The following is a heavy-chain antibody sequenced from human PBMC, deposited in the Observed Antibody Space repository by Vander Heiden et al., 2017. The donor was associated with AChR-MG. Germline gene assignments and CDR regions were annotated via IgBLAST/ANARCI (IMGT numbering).Heavy chain of an antibody. D-gene: IGHD3-22*01. CDR3: ARPYYHDPTGYVLAFDY. J-gene: IGHJ4*02. CDR2: ISSSSGIT. V-gene: IGHV3-48*02. CDR1: GFTFSSFS. Sequence: EVQLVESGGGLVQPGGSLRLSCAASGFTFSSFSMNWVRQAPGKGLEWVAYISSSSGITEYADSVKGRFTISRDNAKNSLYLQMNSLRDEDTAVYYCARPYYHDPTGYVLAFDYWGQGTLVTDSS.